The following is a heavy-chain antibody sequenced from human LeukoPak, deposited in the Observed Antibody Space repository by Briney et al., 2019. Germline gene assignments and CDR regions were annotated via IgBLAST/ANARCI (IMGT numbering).Heavy chain of an antibody. CDR2: ISAYNGNT. V-gene: IGHV1-18*01. J-gene: IGHJ4*02. D-gene: IGHD4-17*01. Sequence: GASVKVSCKASGYTFTSYGISWVRRAPGQGLEWMGWISAYNGNTNYAQKLQGRVTMTTDTSTSTAYMELRSLRSDDTAVYYCARDPNDYGDSYYFDYWGQGTLVTVSS. CDR1: GYTFTSYG. CDR3: ARDPNDYGDSYYFDY.